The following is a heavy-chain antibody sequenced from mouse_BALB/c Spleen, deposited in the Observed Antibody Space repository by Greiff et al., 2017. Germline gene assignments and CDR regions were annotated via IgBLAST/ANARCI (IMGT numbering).Heavy chain of an antibody. D-gene: IGHD4-1*01. Sequence: EGQLQQSGAELVKPGASVKLSCTASGFNIKDTYMHWVKQRPEQGLEWIGRIDPANGNTKYDPKFQGKATITADTSSNTVYLQLSSLTSEDTAVYYCARGDNWEGAWFAYWGQGTLVTVSA. J-gene: IGHJ3*01. V-gene: IGHV14-3*02. CDR1: GFNIKDTY. CDR2: IDPANGNT. CDR3: ARGDNWEGAWFAY.